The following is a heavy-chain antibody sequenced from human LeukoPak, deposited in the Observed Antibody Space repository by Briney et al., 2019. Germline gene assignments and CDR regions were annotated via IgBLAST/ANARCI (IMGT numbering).Heavy chain of an antibody. D-gene: IGHD5-18*01. Sequence: GGSLRLSCAASGFTFRIYGMHWGRQTPGKGLERVADICNDGRNKNYADSAKGRFTISRDNSKNTLLLQMTSLRAEDTAVNYCAKDRWARGFSYNYAFDFWGQGALVTVSS. CDR3: AKDRWARGFSYNYAFDF. CDR2: ICNDGRNK. V-gene: IGHV3-33*06. CDR1: GFTFRIYG. J-gene: IGHJ5*01.